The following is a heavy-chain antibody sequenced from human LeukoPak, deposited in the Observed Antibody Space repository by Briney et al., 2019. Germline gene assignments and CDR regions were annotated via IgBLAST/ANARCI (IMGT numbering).Heavy chain of an antibody. CDR2: ISGSGGST. Sequence: GGSLRLSCAASGFTFSSYAMSWVRQAPGKGLEWVSAISGSGGSTYYADSVKGRFTISRDNSKSTLYLQMNSLRAEDTAVYYCAKVVKGTPGAFDYWGQGTLVTVSS. V-gene: IGHV3-23*01. CDR3: AKVVKGTPGAFDY. J-gene: IGHJ4*02. D-gene: IGHD1-26*01. CDR1: GFTFSSYA.